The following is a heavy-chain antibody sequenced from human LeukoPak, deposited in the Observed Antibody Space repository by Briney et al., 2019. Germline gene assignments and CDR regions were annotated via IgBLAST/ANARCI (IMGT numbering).Heavy chain of an antibody. CDR2: ISSSSSYV. D-gene: IGHD2-21*02. J-gene: IGHJ4*02. CDR1: GFTFSSYS. CDR3: ATKGPLAYCGGDCSPEVDY. V-gene: IGHV3-21*04. Sequence: PGGSLRLSCAASGFTFSSYSMNWVRQAPGKGLEWVSFISSSSSYVYYADSVKGRFTISRDNSKNTLYLQMNSLRAEDTAVYYCATKGPLAYCGGDCSPEVDYWGQGTLVTVSS.